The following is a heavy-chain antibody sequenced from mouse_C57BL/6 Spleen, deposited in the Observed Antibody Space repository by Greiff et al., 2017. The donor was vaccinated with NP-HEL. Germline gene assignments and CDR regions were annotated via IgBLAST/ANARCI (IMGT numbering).Heavy chain of an antibody. D-gene: IGHD1-1*01. CDR2: IDPSVSYT. Sequence: QVQLQQPGAELVMPGASVKLSCKASGYTFTSYWMHWVKQRPGQGLEWIGEIDPSVSYTNYNQKFKGKSTLTVDKSSSTAYMQLSSLTSEDAAVYYCARMTTGEPFDYWGQGTTLTVSS. V-gene: IGHV1-69*01. CDR3: ARMTTGEPFDY. CDR1: GYTFTSYW. J-gene: IGHJ2*01.